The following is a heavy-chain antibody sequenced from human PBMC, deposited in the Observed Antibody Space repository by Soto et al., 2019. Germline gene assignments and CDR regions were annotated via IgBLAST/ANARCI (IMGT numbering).Heavy chain of an antibody. D-gene: IGHD6-13*01. CDR2: IYYSGST. Sequence: PSETLSLTCAVSGGSISSGSYSWTWIRQPPGKGLEWIGYIYYSGSTYYNPSLKSRVTISVDTSKNQFSLKLNSVTAADTAVYYCASRHSSPFFDYWGQGTLVTVSS. CDR1: GGSISSGSYS. CDR3: ASRHSSPFFDY. V-gene: IGHV4-30-2*05. J-gene: IGHJ4*02.